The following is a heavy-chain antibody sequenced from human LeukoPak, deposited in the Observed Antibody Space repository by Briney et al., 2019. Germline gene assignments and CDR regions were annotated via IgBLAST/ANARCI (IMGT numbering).Heavy chain of an antibody. J-gene: IGHJ4*02. CDR1: GFSFDDHG. CDR2: INWNGDST. D-gene: IGHD6-13*01. CDR3: VAAGTFDY. V-gene: IGHV3-20*04. Sequence: GGSLRLSCTASGFSFDDHGMSWVRQTPGKGLEWVSGINWNGDSTSYADSVKGRFTISRDNTKNTLYLQMNTLRAEDTAVYYCVAAGTFDYWGQGALVTVSS.